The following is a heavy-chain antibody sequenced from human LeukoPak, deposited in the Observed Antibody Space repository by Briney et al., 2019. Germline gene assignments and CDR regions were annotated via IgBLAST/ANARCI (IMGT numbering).Heavy chain of an antibody. J-gene: IGHJ4*02. CDR1: GFTFSSYS. D-gene: IGHD2-15*01. CDR3: ARGFDIVVVVAALWALDY. V-gene: IGHV3-48*04. CDR2: ISSSGSTI. Sequence: GGSLRLSCAASGFTFSSYSMNWVRQAPGKGLEWVSYISSSGSTIYYADSVKGRFTISRDNAKNSLYLQMNSLRAEDTAVYYCARGFDIVVVVAALWALDYWGQGTLVTVSS.